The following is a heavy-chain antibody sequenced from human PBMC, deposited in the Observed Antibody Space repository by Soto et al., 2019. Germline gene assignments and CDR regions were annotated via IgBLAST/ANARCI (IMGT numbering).Heavy chain of an antibody. Sequence: EVQLVESGGGLVKPGGSLRLSCAASGFTFSSYSMNWVRQAPGKGLEWVSSISSSSSYIYYADSVKGRFTISRDNAKNSLYLQMNILRAEDTAVYYCARDVTVVVVAARHNWFDPWGQGTLVTVSS. CDR2: ISSSSSYI. J-gene: IGHJ5*02. CDR3: ARDVTVVVVAARHNWFDP. V-gene: IGHV3-21*01. D-gene: IGHD2-15*01. CDR1: GFTFSSYS.